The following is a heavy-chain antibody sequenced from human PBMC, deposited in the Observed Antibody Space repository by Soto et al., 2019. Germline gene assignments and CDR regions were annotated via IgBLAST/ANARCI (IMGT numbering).Heavy chain of an antibody. J-gene: IGHJ3*02. D-gene: IGHD1-26*01. CDR3: AREFQWELHAFDI. CDR1: GFTFSNYG. CDR2: MGNDGITT. V-gene: IGHV3-33*08. Sequence: QVQLVESGGGVVQPGRSLRLSCAASGFTFSNYGMHWVRPAPGKGLEWVAVMGNDGITTFYADSVKGRFTISRDNSKHTLFLQMTSLRADDTAVSYCAREFQWELHAFDILVKGTMVTVSS.